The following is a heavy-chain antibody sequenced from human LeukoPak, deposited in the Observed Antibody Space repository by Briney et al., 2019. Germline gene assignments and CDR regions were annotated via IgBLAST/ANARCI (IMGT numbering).Heavy chain of an antibody. J-gene: IGHJ4*02. D-gene: IGHD2-15*01. CDR2: ISYDGSNE. CDR3: AKRDIGYYFDY. Sequence: PGGSLRLSCAASGFTFSSYVMHWVRQAPGKGLEWVAIISYDGSNEYYADSVKGRFTISRDNSKNTLYLQMNSLRAEDTALYYCAKRDIGYYFDYWGQGTLVTVSS. CDR1: GFTFSSYV. V-gene: IGHV3-30*04.